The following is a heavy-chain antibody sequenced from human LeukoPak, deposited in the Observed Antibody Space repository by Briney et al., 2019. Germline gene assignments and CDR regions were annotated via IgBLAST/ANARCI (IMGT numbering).Heavy chain of an antibody. CDR2: IYTSGST. D-gene: IGHD3-22*01. Sequence: PSAPLSLTCTVSGGSISSYYWSWIRQPPGKGLEWIGYIYTSGSTNYNPSLKSRVTISVDTSKNQFSLKLSSVTAADTAVYYCARRSYDSSVDYWGQGTLVTVSS. CDR1: GGSISSYY. CDR3: ARRSYDSSVDY. V-gene: IGHV4-4*09. J-gene: IGHJ4*02.